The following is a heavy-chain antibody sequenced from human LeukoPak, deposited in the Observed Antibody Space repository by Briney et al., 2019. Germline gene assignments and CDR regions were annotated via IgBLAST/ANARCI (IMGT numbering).Heavy chain of an antibody. V-gene: IGHV4-59*01. CDR1: DGSISSYF. D-gene: IGHD1-26*01. CDR3: ARSLSASYVSAFDY. CDR2: ISYSGST. J-gene: IGHJ4*02. Sequence: SETLSLTCTVSDGSISSYFWSWIRQTPGKGLEWIGYISYSGSTNYNPSLKSRATISVDTSKNHFSLKLSSVTAADTAVYYCARSLSASYVSAFDYWGQGTLVTVSS.